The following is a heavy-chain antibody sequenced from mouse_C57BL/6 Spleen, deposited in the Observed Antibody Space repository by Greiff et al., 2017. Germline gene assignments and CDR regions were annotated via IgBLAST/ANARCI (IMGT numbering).Heavy chain of an antibody. D-gene: IGHD2-5*01. V-gene: IGHV1-76*01. CDR1: GYTFTDYY. Sequence: VQLVESGAELVRPGASVKLSCKASGYTFTDYYINWVKQRPGQGLEWIARIYPGSGNTYYNEKFKGKATLTAEKSSSTAYMQLSSLTSEDSAVYFCARDYSNRGGFAYWGQGTLVTVSA. CDR3: ARDYSNRGGFAY. J-gene: IGHJ3*01. CDR2: IYPGSGNT.